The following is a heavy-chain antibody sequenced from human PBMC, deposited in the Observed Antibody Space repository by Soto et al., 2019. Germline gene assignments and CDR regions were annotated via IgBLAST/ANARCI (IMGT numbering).Heavy chain of an antibody. CDR1: GFTFSDHH. D-gene: IGHD2-2*01. CDR3: ARLMGTSLAV. J-gene: IGHJ4*02. V-gene: IGHV3-72*01. CDR2: ARNKAHGYTT. Sequence: HPWGSLRLSCAASGFTFSDHHMDWVRQAPGKGLEWVGRARNKAHGYTTAYAASLKGRFTISRDDSKNSLSLQMNSLKTEDTAVYFCARLMGTSLAVWGKGTLVTVSS.